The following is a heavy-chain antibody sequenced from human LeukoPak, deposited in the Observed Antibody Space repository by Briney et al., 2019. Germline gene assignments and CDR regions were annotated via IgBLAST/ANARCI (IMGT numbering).Heavy chain of an antibody. CDR3: ARAMNSWFLLDLDY. V-gene: IGHV4-59*01. D-gene: IGHD3-22*01. CDR2: IYYSGST. Sequence: SETLSLTCTVSGGSISSYYWSWIRQPPGKGLEWIGYIYYSGSTNYKPSLKSRVTISVDTSKNQFSLKLSSVTAADTAVYYCARAMNSWFLLDLDYWGQGTLVTVSS. J-gene: IGHJ4*02. CDR1: GGSISSYY.